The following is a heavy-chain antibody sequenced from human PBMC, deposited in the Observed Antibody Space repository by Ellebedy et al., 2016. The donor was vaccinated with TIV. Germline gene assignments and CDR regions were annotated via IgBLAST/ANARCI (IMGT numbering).Heavy chain of an antibody. D-gene: IGHD6-19*01. V-gene: IGHV3-13*01. Sequence: AGSLRLSXPASGFSFRNYDMSWFRQPSGNGLEWVSGIGTAGDTYSPGSVKGRFTVSRDNDKNSLYLQMNNLGAEDTAVYYCARANGGPVAGFLDDWGHGTLVTVSS. CDR1: GFSFRNYD. CDR2: IGTAGDT. J-gene: IGHJ4*01. CDR3: ARANGGPVAGFLDD.